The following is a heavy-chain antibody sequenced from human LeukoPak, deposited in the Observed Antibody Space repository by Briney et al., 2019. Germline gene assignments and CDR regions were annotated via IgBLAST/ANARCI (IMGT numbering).Heavy chain of an antibody. D-gene: IGHD2-15*01. CDR1: GFTFTKVW. V-gene: IGHV3-15*01. Sequence: KTGGSLRLSCAASGFTFTKVWMSWVRQAPGKGLEWVGRIKSKTDGGTTDYAAPVKGRITISRDDSTNKVYLQMNSLTAEDTAIYSCARPRLEYCSGGSCFDAFDIWGQGTMVTVSS. CDR3: ARPRLEYCSGGSCFDAFDI. CDR2: IKSKTDGGTT. J-gene: IGHJ3*02.